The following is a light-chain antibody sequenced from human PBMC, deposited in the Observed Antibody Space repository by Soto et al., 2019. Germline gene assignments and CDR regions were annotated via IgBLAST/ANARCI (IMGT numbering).Light chain of an antibody. J-gene: IGLJ2*01. CDR1: SSDVGSYNL. CDR2: EGS. Sequence: QSVLTQPASVSGSPGQSITISCTGTSSDVGSYNLVSWYQQHPGKAPKLMIYEGSKRPSGVSNRFSGSKSGNTASLTISGLQAEDEADYYCATWDGSLPGEVFGGGTKLTVL. CDR3: ATWDGSLPGEV. V-gene: IGLV2-23*01.